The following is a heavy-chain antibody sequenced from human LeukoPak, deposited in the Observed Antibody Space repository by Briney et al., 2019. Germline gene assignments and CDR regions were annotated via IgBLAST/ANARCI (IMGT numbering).Heavy chain of an antibody. CDR3: AREALSSGWEYYYYYYMDV. J-gene: IGHJ6*03. CDR1: GGSFSSYY. V-gene: IGHV4-34*01. Sequence: SETLSLTCAVYGGSFSSYYWSWIRQPPGKGLEWIGEINHSGSTNYNPSLKSRVTISVDTSKNQFSLKLSSVTAADTAVYYCAREALSSGWEYYYYYYMDVWGKGTTVTVSS. D-gene: IGHD6-19*01. CDR2: INHSGST.